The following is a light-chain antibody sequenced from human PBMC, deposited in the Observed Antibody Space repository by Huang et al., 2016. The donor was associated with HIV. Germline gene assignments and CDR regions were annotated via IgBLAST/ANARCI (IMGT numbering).Light chain of an antibody. CDR1: QSISTW. CDR2: EAS. V-gene: IGKV1-5*03. CDR3: QQYNSFPWT. J-gene: IGKJ1*01. Sequence: DIQMTQSSSTLSASVGDRVTIACRASQSISTWLAWYQQKPGRAPNLLIYEASTLESGVPSVVSGGGSGTDFTLTISSLQPDDFATYYCQQYNSFPWTFGQGTKVEV.